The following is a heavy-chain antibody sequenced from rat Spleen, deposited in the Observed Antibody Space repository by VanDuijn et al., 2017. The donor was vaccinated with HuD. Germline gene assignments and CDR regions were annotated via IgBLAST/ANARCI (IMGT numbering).Heavy chain of an antibody. CDR2: ISYDGSST. J-gene: IGHJ2*01. Sequence: EVQLVESDGGLVQPGRSLKLSCAASGFTFSDYYMAWVRQAPTKGLEWVATISYDGSSTYYRDSVKGRFTISRDNAKSTLYLQMESLRSEDTATYYCAKDLYNNYFDYWGQGVMVTVSS. CDR3: AKDLYNNYFDY. CDR1: GFTFSDYY. D-gene: IGHD1-10*01. V-gene: IGHV5-29*01.